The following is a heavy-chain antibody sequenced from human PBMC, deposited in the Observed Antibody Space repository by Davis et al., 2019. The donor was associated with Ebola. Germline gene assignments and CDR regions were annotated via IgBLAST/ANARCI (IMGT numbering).Heavy chain of an antibody. V-gene: IGHV1-46*01. J-gene: IGHJ6*02. CDR1: GYTFTSYA. CDR3: ARDWYSSGWSPSYYYYYGMDV. D-gene: IGHD6-19*01. Sequence: ASVTVSCKASGYTFTSYAMHWVRQAPGQGLEWMGTINPSGGSTNYAQKFQGRVIMTRHTSTTTVYMELSSLRSEDTAVYYCARDWYSSGWSPSYYYYYGMDVWGQGTTVTVSS. CDR2: INPSGGST.